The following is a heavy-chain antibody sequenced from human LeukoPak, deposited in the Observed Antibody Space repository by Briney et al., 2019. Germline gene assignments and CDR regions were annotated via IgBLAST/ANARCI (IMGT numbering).Heavy chain of an antibody. D-gene: IGHD5-18*01. J-gene: IGHJ4*02. V-gene: IGHV3-66*02. Sequence: GGSLRLSCAASGFTVSSNYMSWVRQAPGKGLGWVSVIYSGGSTYYADSAKGRFTISRDNSKNTLYLRMNSLRAEDTAVYYCARAIGYGASGIDYWGQGTLVTVSS. CDR3: ARAIGYGASGIDY. CDR2: IYSGGST. CDR1: GFTVSSNY.